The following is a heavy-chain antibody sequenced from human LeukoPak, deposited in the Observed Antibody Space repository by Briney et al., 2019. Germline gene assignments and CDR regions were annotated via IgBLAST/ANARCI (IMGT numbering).Heavy chain of an antibody. CDR1: GFAFDVYS. Sequence: PGGSLRLSCAASGFAFDVYSMHWVRQGPGKGLEWVSGISWNSGTIVYADSVKGRFTISRDNAKNSLYLQMNSLRAEDMAFYYRAKEAVDGTYFDYWGQGTLVTVSS. CDR3: AKEAVDGTYFDY. J-gene: IGHJ4*02. V-gene: IGHV3-9*03. CDR2: ISWNSGTI. D-gene: IGHD6-13*01.